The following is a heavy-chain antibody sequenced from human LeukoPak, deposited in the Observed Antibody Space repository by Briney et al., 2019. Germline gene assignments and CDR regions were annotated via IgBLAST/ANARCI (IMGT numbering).Heavy chain of an antibody. D-gene: IGHD5-18*01. Sequence: GSSVKVSCKASGGTFSSYAISWVRQAPGQGLEWMGRIIPILGIANYAQKFQGRVTITADKSTSTAYMELSSLRSEDTAVYYCARGEGKTAMVPIDYYGMDVWGQGTTVTVSS. V-gene: IGHV1-69*04. CDR3: ARGEGKTAMVPIDYYGMDV. CDR2: IIPILGIA. CDR1: GGTFSSYA. J-gene: IGHJ6*02.